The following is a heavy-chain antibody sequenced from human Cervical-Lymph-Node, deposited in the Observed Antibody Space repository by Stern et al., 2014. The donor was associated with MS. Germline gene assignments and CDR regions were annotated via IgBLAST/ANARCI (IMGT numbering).Heavy chain of an antibody. D-gene: IGHD3-10*01. CDR2: INPNSGGT. Sequence: VQLEESGAEVKKPGASVKVSCKASGYTFTGYYMHWVRQAPGQGLEWMGRINPNSGGTNYAQKFQGRVTMTRDTSISTAYMELSRLRSDDTAVYYCARGKITMVRGGTFDYWGQGTLVTVSS. CDR1: GYTFTGYY. CDR3: ARGKITMVRGGTFDY. V-gene: IGHV1-2*06. J-gene: IGHJ4*02.